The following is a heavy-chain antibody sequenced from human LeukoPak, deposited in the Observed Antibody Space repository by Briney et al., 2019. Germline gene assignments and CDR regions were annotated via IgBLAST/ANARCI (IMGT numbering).Heavy chain of an antibody. Sequence: GGSLRLSCAASGFTFSSYAMSWVRQAPGKGLEWVSAISSGSTYIYYADSVKGRFTISRDDAKNSLSLQMNSLRTEDTAVYFCAGYCSSEDYWGQGTLVTVSS. J-gene: IGHJ4*02. CDR1: GFTFSSYA. CDR3: AGYCSSEDY. D-gene: IGHD6-6*01. V-gene: IGHV3-21*01. CDR2: ISSGSTYI.